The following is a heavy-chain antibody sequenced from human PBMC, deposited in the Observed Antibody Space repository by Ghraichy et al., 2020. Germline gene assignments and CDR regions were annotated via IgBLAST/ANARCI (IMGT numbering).Heavy chain of an antibody. J-gene: IGHJ4*02. D-gene: IGHD3-10*02. CDR3: ARHVWGASQKYFDY. Sequence: SETLSLTCTVSGGPISSSSYYWGWIRQPPGKGLEWIGSIYYSGSTYYNPSLKSRVTISIDTSKNQFSLKLSSVTAADTAVYSCARHVWGASQKYFDYWGQGTLVSVSS. CDR2: IYYSGST. CDR1: GGPISSSSYY. V-gene: IGHV4-39*01.